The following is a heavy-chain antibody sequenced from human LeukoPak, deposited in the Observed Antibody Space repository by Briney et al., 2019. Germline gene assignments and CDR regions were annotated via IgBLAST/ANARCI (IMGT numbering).Heavy chain of an antibody. CDR3: AKDRWALYGSGSYYDY. J-gene: IGHJ4*02. Sequence: GGSLRLSCAASGFTFDDYAMHWVRQAPGKGLEWVSGISWNSGSIGYADSVKGRFTISRDNAKNSLYLQMNSLRAEDTALYYRAKDRWALYGSGSYYDYWGQGTLVTVSS. CDR2: ISWNSGSI. CDR1: GFTFDDYA. D-gene: IGHD3-10*01. V-gene: IGHV3-9*01.